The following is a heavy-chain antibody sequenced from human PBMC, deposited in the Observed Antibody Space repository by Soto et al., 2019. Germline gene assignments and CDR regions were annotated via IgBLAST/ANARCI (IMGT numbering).Heavy chain of an antibody. CDR1: GGSFSGYY. V-gene: IGHV4-34*01. CDR3: ARVGNVLRYFDRYYFDY. CDR2: INHSGST. Sequence: SETLSLTCAVYGGSFSGYYWSWIRQPPGKGLEWIGEINHSGSTNYNPSLKSRVTISVDTSKNQFSLKLSSVTAADTAVYYCARVGNVLRYFDRYYFDYWGQGTLVTVSS. D-gene: IGHD3-9*01. J-gene: IGHJ4*02.